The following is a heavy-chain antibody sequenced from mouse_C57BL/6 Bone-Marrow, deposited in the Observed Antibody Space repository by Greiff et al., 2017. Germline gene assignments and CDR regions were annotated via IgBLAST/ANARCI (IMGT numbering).Heavy chain of an antibody. V-gene: IGHV5-6*01. CDR1: GFTFSSYG. D-gene: IGHD1-1*01. CDR3: AVHTNDSSYVTLYYFAMDY. J-gene: IGHJ4*01. CDR2: ISSGGSYT. Sequence: EVQVVESGGDLLKPGGSLKLSCAASGFTFSSYGMSWVRQTPDKRLEWVATISSGGSYTYYPDSVKGRLPIFRDNDKKHLYLQRSSLKSEDKAIYYCAVHTNDSSYVTLYYFAMDYWGQGTTVTVSS.